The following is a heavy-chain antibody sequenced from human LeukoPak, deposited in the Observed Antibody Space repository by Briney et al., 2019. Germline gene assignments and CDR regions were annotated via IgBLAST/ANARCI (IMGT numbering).Heavy chain of an antibody. V-gene: IGHV4-39*01. CDR2: LYFSGGT. D-gene: IGHD4-17*01. CDR3: VRLRGGGDYVFVGYFDL. J-gene: IGHJ2*01. CDR1: GDSISRISSF. Sequence: SETLSLTRTVPGDSISRISSFSAWIRQPPGQGLEWLGSLYFSGGTYSNTTLKGRVTMSVDTSKNQFSLRLRPVTAADTAIYYCVRLRGGGDYVFVGYFDLWGRGTLVTVSS.